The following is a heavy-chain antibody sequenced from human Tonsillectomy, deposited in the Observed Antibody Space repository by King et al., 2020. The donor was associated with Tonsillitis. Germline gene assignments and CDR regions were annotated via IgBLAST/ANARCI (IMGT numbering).Heavy chain of an antibody. J-gene: IGHJ4*02. Sequence: MQLVQSGGGVVRPGGSLRLSCAASGFTFGDYGMSWVRQAPGKGLEWVSGINWNGGSTGYADSVKGRFTISRDNAQNSLYLQMNSLRAEDTALYYCQSTTIAAAGTGYWGQGTLVTVSS. CDR2: INWNGGST. V-gene: IGHV3-20*04. CDR1: GFTFGDYG. D-gene: IGHD6-13*01. CDR3: QSTTIAAAGTGY.